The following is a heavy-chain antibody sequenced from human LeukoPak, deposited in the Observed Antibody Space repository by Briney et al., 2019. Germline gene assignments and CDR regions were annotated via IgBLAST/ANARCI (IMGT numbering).Heavy chain of an antibody. D-gene: IGHD6-13*01. V-gene: IGHV4-4*07. CDR1: GDSISSYY. J-gene: IGHJ4*02. Sequence: PSETLSLTCTVSGDSISSYYWNWIRQPAGKGLEWIGRVYPSRNTNYNPSLKSRILISVDTSKNQFSLKLSSVTAADTAVYYCARALAAAGDYFGSWGQGTLVTVSS. CDR3: ARALAAAGDYFGS. CDR2: VYPSRNT.